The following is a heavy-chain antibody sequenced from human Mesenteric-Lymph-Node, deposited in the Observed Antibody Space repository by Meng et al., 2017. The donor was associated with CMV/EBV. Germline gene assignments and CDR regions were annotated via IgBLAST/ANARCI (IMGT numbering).Heavy chain of an antibody. CDR3: AKDMAARPTRYYFDY. V-gene: IGHV3-9*01. CDR1: GFTFDDYA. J-gene: IGHJ4*02. Sequence: GGSLRPSCAASGFTFDDYAMHWVRQAPGKGLEWVSGISWNSDSKGYADSVKGRFTISRDNAKNSLYLQMNSLRAEDTALYYCAKDMAARPTRYYFDYWGQGTLVTVSS. D-gene: IGHD6-6*01. CDR2: ISWNSDSK.